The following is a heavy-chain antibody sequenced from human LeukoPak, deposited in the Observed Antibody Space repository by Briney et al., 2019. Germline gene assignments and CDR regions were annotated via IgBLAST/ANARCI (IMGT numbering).Heavy chain of an antibody. J-gene: IGHJ4*02. V-gene: IGHV3-30-3*01. CDR3: ARGTTVVTNFDY. CDR2: ISYDGSNK. Sequence: GGSLRLSCAASGFTFSSYAMHWVRQAPGKGLEWVAVISYDGSNKYYADSVKGRFTISRDNSKNTLYLQMNSLRAEDTAVYYCARGTTVVTNFDYWGQGTLVTVSS. CDR1: GFTFSSYA. D-gene: IGHD4-23*01.